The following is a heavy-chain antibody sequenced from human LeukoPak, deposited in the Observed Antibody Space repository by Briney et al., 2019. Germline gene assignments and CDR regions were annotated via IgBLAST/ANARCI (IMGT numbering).Heavy chain of an antibody. CDR2: ISSSSSYI. D-gene: IGHD3-10*01. CDR1: GFTFSSYS. CDR3: ARDGGFGELLLYYFDY. V-gene: IGHV3-21*01. J-gene: IGHJ4*02. Sequence: GGSLRLSCAASGFTFSSYSMNWVRQAPGKGLEWVSSISSSSSYIYYADSVKGRFTISRDNAKNSLHLQMNSLRAEDTAVYYCARDGGFGELLLYYFDYWGQGTLVTVSS.